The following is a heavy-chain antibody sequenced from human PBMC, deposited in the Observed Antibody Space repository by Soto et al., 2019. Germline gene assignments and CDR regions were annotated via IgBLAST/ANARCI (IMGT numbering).Heavy chain of an antibody. Sequence: VASVKVSCKASGGTFSSYAISWVRQAPGQGLEWMGGIIPIFGTANYAQKFQGRVTITADKSMSTAYMELSSLRSEDTAVYYCARDKRGRVTMTSIVGYGMDVWGQGTTVTVSS. CDR1: GGTFSSYA. CDR2: IIPIFGTA. CDR3: ARDKRGRVTMTSIVGYGMDV. V-gene: IGHV1-69*06. D-gene: IGHD3-22*01. J-gene: IGHJ6*02.